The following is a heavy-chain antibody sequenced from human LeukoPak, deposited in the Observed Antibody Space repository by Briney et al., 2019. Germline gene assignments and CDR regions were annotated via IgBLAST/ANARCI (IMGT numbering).Heavy chain of an antibody. CDR1: GFTFSSYW. D-gene: IGHD5-18*01. V-gene: IGHV3-30*18. J-gene: IGHJ4*02. Sequence: GGSLRLSCAASGFTFSSYWMSWVRQAPGKGLEWVAVISYDGSNKYYADSVKGRFTISRDNSKNTLYLQMNSLRAEDTAVYYCAKDRGYASYFDYWGQGTLVTVSS. CDR3: AKDRGYASYFDY. CDR2: ISYDGSNK.